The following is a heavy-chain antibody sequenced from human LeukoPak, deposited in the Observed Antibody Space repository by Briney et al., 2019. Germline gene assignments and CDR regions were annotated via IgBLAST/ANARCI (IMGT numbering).Heavy chain of an antibody. J-gene: IGHJ5*02. Sequence: GGSLRLSCAASGFTFSDYYMSWIRQAPGKGLEWVSYISSSGSTIYYADSVKGRFTISRDNAKNSLYLQTNSLRAEDTAVYYCARGAPEYSSSWYVGDPWGQGTLVTVSS. V-gene: IGHV3-11*01. D-gene: IGHD6-13*01. CDR3: ARGAPEYSSSWYVGDP. CDR1: GFTFSDYY. CDR2: ISSSGSTI.